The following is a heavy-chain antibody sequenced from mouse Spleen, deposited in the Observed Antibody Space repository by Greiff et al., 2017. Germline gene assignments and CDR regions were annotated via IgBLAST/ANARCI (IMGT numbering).Heavy chain of an antibody. D-gene: IGHD1-1*01. J-gene: IGHJ2*01. Sequence: DVKLQESGTVLARPGASVKMSCKASGYTFTSYWMHWVKQRPGQGLEWIGAIYPGNSDTSYNQKFKGKAKLTAVTSTSTAYMELSSLTNEDSAVYYCTRLGYYYGSSYLYFDYWGQGTTLTVSS. CDR2: IYPGNSDT. CDR3: TRLGYYYGSSYLYFDY. CDR1: GYTFTSYW. V-gene: IGHV1-5*01.